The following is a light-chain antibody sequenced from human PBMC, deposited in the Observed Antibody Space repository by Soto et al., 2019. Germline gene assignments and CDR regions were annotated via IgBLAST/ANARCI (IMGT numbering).Light chain of an antibody. Sequence: DIKMTQSPSTLSASVGDRVTITCRASQSISSWLAWYQQKSGKAPKLLIYKASNLQGGVPSRFSGSGSGTEFTLTISSLQPYDSAIYYCQQYNSYSYTFGQGTKLEIK. CDR2: KAS. J-gene: IGKJ2*01. CDR1: QSISSW. V-gene: IGKV1-5*03. CDR3: QQYNSYSYT.